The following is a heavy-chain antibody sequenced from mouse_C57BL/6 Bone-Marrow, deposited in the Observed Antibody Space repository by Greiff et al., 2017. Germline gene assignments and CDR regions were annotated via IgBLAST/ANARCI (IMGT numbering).Heavy chain of an antibody. CDR1: GYSITSGYY. CDR3: ARGGEMDDYGADY. Sequence: DVKLQESGPGLVKPSQSLSLTCSVTGYSITSGYYWNWIRQFPGNKLEWMGYISYDGSNNYNPSLKNRISITRDTSKNQFFLKLNSVTTEDTATYYCARGGEMDDYGADYWGQGTTLTVSS. V-gene: IGHV3-6*01. J-gene: IGHJ2*01. CDR2: ISYDGSN. D-gene: IGHD2-4*01.